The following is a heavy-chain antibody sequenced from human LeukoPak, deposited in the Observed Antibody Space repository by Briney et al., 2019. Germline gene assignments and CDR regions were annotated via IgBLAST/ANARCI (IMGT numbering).Heavy chain of an antibody. D-gene: IGHD5-18*01. V-gene: IGHV1-8*02. J-gene: IGHJ4*02. Sequence: ASVKVSCKASGYTFSSYGISWVRQAPGQGLEWMGRMNPNRGDTDYAQKFQGRVTMTRDTSISTAYMELSSLRSEDTAMYYCARDWIQLWLDYWGQGTLVTVSS. CDR3: ARDWIQLWLDY. CDR2: MNPNRGDT. CDR1: GYTFSSYG.